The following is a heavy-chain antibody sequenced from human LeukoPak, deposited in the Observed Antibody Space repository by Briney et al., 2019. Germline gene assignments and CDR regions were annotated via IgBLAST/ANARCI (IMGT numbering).Heavy chain of an antibody. CDR1: GGSISSGDYY. CDR2: IYYSGST. J-gene: IGHJ5*02. Sequence: SETLSLTCTVSGGSISSGDYYWSWIRQPPGKGLEWIGYIYYSGSTYYNPSLRSRVTVSVDTSKNQFSLKLSSVTAADTAVYYCARGPGSDSSGRWFDPWGQGTLVTVSS. V-gene: IGHV4-30-4*08. CDR3: ARGPGSDSSGRWFDP. D-gene: IGHD3-22*01.